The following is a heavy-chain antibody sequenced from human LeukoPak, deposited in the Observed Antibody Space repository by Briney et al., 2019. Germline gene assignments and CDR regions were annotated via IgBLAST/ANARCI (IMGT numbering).Heavy chain of an antibody. V-gene: IGHV3-53*01. CDR3: ARARYSGSYYLGPLFDY. CDR1: GFTVSSNY. J-gene: IGHJ4*02. Sequence: GGSLRLSCAASGFTVSSNYMSWVRQAPGKGLEWVSVIYSGGSTYYADSVKGRFTISRDNSKNTLYLQMNSLRAEDTAVYYCARARYSGSYYLGPLFDYWGQGTLVTVSS. CDR2: IYSGGST. D-gene: IGHD1-26*01.